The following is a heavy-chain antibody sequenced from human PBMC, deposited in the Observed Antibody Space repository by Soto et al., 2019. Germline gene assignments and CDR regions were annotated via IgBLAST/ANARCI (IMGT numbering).Heavy chain of an antibody. J-gene: IGHJ6*02. Sequence: PSETLSLTCTVSGASISSSSYYGGWIRQPPGKGLEWIGSIYYSVSTYYNPSLKSRVTITVDTSKNQFSLKLSSVTAADTALFYCARLNAGTTYYYYGMDVWGQGTTVTVSS. CDR1: GASISSSSYY. V-gene: IGHV4-39*01. D-gene: IGHD1-7*01. CDR2: IYYSVST. CDR3: ARLNAGTTYYYYGMDV.